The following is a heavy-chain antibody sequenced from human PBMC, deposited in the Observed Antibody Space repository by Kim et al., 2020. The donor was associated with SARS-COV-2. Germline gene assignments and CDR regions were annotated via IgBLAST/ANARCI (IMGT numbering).Heavy chain of an antibody. J-gene: IGHJ4*02. CDR3: ARARSGWPGTTHFDY. CDR1: GFTLSSYW. Sequence: GGSLRLSCAASGFTLSSYWMSWVRQAPGKGLEWVANIKEDGSEKYYVDSVKGRFTISRDNAKNSLYLQLNSLRAEDTAVFYCARARSGWPGTTHFDYWGQGTLVTVSS. D-gene: IGHD6-19*01. V-gene: IGHV3-7*01. CDR2: IKEDGSEK.